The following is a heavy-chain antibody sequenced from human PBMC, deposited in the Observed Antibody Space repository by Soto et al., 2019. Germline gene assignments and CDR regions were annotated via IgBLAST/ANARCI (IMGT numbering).Heavy chain of an antibody. CDR2: ISASGRDI. CDR3: AKGKTSGWYYCDY. CDR1: GFTFSNFA. V-gene: IGHV3-23*01. Sequence: GGSLRLSCGASGFTFSNFAMSWVRQAPGRGLEWVSGISASGRDIHYADSVKDRFTVSRDNSKNTLYLQMNSLRAEDTAIYYCAKGKTSGWYYCDYWGQGALVTVSS. J-gene: IGHJ4*02. D-gene: IGHD6-19*01.